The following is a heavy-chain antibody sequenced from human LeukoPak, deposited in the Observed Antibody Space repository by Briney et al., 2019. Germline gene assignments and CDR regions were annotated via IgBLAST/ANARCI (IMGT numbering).Heavy chain of an antibody. CDR1: GVSISSYY. CDR2: IYYSGST. J-gene: IGHJ3*02. CDR3: ARVIAWSFDI. V-gene: IGHV4-59*01. Sequence: SETLSLTCTVSGVSISSYYWSWIRQPPGKGLEWIGYIYYSGSTNYNPSLKSRVTISVDTSKNQFSLKLSSVTAADTAVYYCARVIAWSFDIWGQGTMVTVSS. D-gene: IGHD3-16*02.